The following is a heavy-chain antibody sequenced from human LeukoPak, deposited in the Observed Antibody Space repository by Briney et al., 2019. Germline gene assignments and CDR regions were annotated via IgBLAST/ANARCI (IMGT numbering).Heavy chain of an antibody. CDR3: ARAATSFAVSFPAS. Sequence: PSETLSLTCTVSGGSISSSSYYWGWIRQPPGKGLEWIGSIYYSGSTYYNPSLKSRVTISVDTSKNQFSLKLSSVTAADTAVYYCARAATSFAVSFPASWGQGTLVTVSS. CDR2: IYYSGST. D-gene: IGHD3-3*01. CDR1: GGSISSSSYY. J-gene: IGHJ5*02. V-gene: IGHV4-39*07.